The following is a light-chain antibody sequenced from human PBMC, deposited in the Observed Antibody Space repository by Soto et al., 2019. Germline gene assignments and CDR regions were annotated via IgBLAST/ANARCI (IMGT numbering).Light chain of an antibody. CDR2: GAS. CDR3: HQYGSSPLT. J-gene: IGKJ4*01. V-gene: IGKV3-20*01. Sequence: EIVMTQSPVTLSVSPGERATLSCRASQNISRSLAWYQQKPGQAPRLLIYGASNRASGIPDRFSGSGSGTDFTLTISRLEPEDFAVYYCHQYGSSPLTFGGGTKVDI. CDR1: QNISRS.